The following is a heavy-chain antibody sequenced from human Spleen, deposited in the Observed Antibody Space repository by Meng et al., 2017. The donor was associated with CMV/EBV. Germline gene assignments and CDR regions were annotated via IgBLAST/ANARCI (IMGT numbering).Heavy chain of an antibody. Sequence: SETLSLTCSVSGASISTTYYWAWVRQPPGKGLEWIGSVFYTGSTFYNPSLTSRVTISVDTSTSHFSLKLRSVTAADTAVYYCARYTLKWGEFDNWGQGTLVTVSS. D-gene: IGHD3-16*01. V-gene: IGHV4-39*07. CDR3: ARYTLKWGEFDN. CDR1: GASISTTYY. J-gene: IGHJ4*02. CDR2: VFYTGST.